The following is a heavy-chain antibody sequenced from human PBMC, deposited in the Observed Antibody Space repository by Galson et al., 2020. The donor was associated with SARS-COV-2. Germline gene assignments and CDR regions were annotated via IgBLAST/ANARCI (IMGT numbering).Heavy chain of an antibody. J-gene: IGHJ4*02. CDR3: ARPTGSSGVDY. CDR1: GFTFSSYS. CDR2: ISSSSSTI. Sequence: GESLKISCAASGFTFSSYSMNWVRQAPGKGLEWVSYISSSSSTIYYADSVKGRFTISRDNAKNSLYLQMNSLRAEDTAVYYCARPTGSSGVDYWGQGTLVTVSS. D-gene: IGHD3-22*01. V-gene: IGHV3-48*01.